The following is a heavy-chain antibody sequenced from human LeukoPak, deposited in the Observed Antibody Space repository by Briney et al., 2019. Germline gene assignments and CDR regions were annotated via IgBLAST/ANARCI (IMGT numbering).Heavy chain of an antibody. D-gene: IGHD2-15*01. CDR2: INHSGST. CDR1: GGSISSSSYY. V-gene: IGHV4-39*07. J-gene: IGHJ6*03. CDR3: ARAVRYCSGGSCYWDGSYYYYMDV. Sequence: PSETLSLTCTVSGGSISSSSYYWSWIRQPPGKGLEWIGEINHSGSTNYNPSLKSRVTISVDTSKNQFSLKLSSVTAADTAVYYCARAVRYCSGGSCYWDGSYYYYMDVWGKGTTVTVSS.